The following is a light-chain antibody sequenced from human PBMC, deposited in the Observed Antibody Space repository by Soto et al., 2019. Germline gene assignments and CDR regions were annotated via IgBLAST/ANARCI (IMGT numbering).Light chain of an antibody. CDR1: QSVSSSY. Sequence: EIVLTQSPGTLSLSPGERATLSCRASQSVSSSYLAWYQQKPGQAPRLLIYGASSRATGIPDRFSGSGSVTDFTLIISRLEPEDFAVYYCQQYGSSPRTFGQGTKVEIK. CDR2: GAS. CDR3: QQYGSSPRT. J-gene: IGKJ1*01. V-gene: IGKV3-20*01.